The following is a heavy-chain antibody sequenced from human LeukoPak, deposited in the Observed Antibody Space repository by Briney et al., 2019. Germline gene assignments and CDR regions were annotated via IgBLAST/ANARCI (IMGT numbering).Heavy chain of an antibody. D-gene: IGHD6-13*01. CDR1: GFTFTSSA. CDR3: AASYSSSWVDY. J-gene: IGHJ4*02. CDR2: IVVGSGNT. Sequence: ASVKVSCKASGFTFTSSAVQWVRLARGQRLEWIGWIVVGSGNTNYAQKFQERVTITRDMSTSTAYMELSSLRSEDTAVYYCAASYSSSWVDYWGQGTLVTVSS. V-gene: IGHV1-58*01.